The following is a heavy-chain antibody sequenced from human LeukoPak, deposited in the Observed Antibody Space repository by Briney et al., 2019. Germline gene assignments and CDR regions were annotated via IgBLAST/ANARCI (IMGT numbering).Heavy chain of an antibody. Sequence: GESLKISCKGSGYSFTSYWIGRVRQMPGKGLEWMGIIYPGDSDTRYSPSFQGQVTISADKSISTAYLQWSSLKASDTAMYYCARLSRRDYYDSSGYSYFDYWGQGTLVTVSS. J-gene: IGHJ4*02. V-gene: IGHV5-51*01. CDR1: GYSFTSYW. CDR2: IYPGDSDT. D-gene: IGHD3-22*01. CDR3: ARLSRRDYYDSSGYSYFDY.